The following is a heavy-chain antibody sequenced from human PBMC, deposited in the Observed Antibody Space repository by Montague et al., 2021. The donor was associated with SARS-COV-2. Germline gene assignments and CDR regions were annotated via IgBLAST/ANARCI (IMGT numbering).Heavy chain of an antibody. J-gene: IGHJ6*02. CDR3: ARDPWRITIFGVVTRYGMDV. Sequence: SETLSLTCTVSGGSVSSGSYYWGWVRQPPGKGLEWIGYIYYSGSTNYNPSLKSRVTISVDTSKNQFSLKLSSVTAADTAVYYCARDPWRITIFGVVTRYGMDVWGQGTTVTVS. CDR2: IYYSGST. D-gene: IGHD3-3*01. CDR1: GGSVSSGSYY. V-gene: IGHV4-61*01.